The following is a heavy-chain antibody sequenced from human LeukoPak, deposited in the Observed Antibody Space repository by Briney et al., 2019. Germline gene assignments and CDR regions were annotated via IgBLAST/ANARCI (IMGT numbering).Heavy chain of an antibody. CDR2: IYYSGSA. CDR3: ARGYYYDSSGYYPTFFDY. Sequence: SETLSLTCTVSGGSISSYYWSWIRQPPGKGLEWIGYIYYSGSANYNPSPKSRVTISVDTSKNQFSLKLSSVTAADTAVYYCARGYYYDSSGYYPTFFDYWGQGTLVTVSS. J-gene: IGHJ4*02. CDR1: GGSISSYY. V-gene: IGHV4-59*01. D-gene: IGHD3-22*01.